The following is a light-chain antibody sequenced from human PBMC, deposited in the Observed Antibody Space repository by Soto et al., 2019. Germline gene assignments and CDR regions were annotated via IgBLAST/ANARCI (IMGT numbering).Light chain of an antibody. CDR1: SGHSRYA. J-gene: IGLJ7*01. V-gene: IGLV4-69*01. Sequence: QLVLTQSPSASASLGASVKLTCTLSSGHSRYAIAWHQQQPEKGPRYLMKLNSDGSHSKGDGIPDRFSGSSSGAERYLTISILQSEDEADYYCQTWGTGIAVFGGGTQLTVL. CDR3: QTWGTGIAV. CDR2: LNSDGSH.